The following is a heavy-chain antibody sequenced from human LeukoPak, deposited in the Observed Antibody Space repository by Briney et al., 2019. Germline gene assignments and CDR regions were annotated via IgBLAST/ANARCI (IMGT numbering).Heavy chain of an antibody. V-gene: IGHV3-30*04. Sequence: GGSLRLSCAASGFTFSSHALHWVRQAPGKGLEWVAVISSDGSYKYYADSVKGRFTISRDNSNNTLFLHLNSLRGEDTAVYYCTRNSGWYGLSWGQGTLVTVSS. J-gene: IGHJ1*01. CDR3: TRNSGWYGLS. D-gene: IGHD6-19*01. CDR2: ISSDGSYK. CDR1: GFTFSSHA.